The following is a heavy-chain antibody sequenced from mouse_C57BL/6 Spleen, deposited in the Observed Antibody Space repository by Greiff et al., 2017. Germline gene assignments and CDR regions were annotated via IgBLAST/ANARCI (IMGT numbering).Heavy chain of an antibody. CDR2: IDPETGGT. D-gene: IGHD2-1*01. J-gene: IGHJ1*03. CDR3: TYYGNYGYFDV. CDR1: GYTFTDYE. V-gene: IGHV1-15*01. Sequence: QVQLQQSGAELVRPGASVTLSCKASGYTFTDYEMHWVKQTPVHGLEWIGAIDPETGGTAYNQKFKGKAILTADKSSSTAYMELRSLTSEDSAVYYCTYYGNYGYFDVWGTGTTVTVSS.